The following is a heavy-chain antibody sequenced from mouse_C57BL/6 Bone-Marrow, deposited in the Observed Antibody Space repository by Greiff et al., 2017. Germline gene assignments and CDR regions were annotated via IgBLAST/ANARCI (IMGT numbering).Heavy chain of an antibody. CDR3: VYDYGYFDV. CDR2: IHPHSGST. V-gene: IGHV1-64*01. D-gene: IGHD2-3*01. Sequence: QVQLQQPGAELVKPGASVKLSCKASGYTFTSYWMHWVKQRPGQGLEWIGMIHPHSGSTNYNEKFKSKATLTVDKSSSTAYMQLSSLTSEDSAVYYCVYDYGYFDVWGTGTTVTVSS. CDR1: GYTFTSYW. J-gene: IGHJ1*03.